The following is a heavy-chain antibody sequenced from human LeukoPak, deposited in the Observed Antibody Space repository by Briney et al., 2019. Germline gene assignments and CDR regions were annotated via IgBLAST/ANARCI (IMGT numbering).Heavy chain of an antibody. CDR1: GFTFSDYL. CDR3: AKARLPRGFAP. J-gene: IGHJ5*02. V-gene: IGHV3-49*03. CDR2: TRSSAYGGTT. Sequence: GGSLRLSCTTSGFTFSDYLMSWFRQAPGKGLEWVGFTRSSAYGGTTEYAASVKGRFTISRDNSKSIAYLQMASLKTEDTAVYYCAKARLPRGFAPGGQGPRVTVS.